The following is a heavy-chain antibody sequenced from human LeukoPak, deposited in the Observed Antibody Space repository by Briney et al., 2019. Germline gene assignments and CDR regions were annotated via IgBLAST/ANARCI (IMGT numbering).Heavy chain of an antibody. CDR2: INPNSGGT. V-gene: IGHV1-2*02. J-gene: IGHJ3*02. CDR1: GHTFTGYY. Sequence: EASVKVSCKASGHTFTGYYMHWVRQAPGQGLEWMGWINPNSGGTNYAQKFQGRVTMTRDTSISTAYMELSGLRSDDTAVYYCARDEESRRDAFDIWGQGTMVTVSS. CDR3: ARDEESRRDAFDI.